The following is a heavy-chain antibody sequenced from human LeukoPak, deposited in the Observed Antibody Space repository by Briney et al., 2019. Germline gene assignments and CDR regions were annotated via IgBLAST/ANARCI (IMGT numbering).Heavy chain of an antibody. CDR2: IIPIFGTA. Sequence: ASVKVSCKASGGTFSSYAISWVRQAPGQGLEWMGGIIPIFGTANYAQKFQGRVTITADESTSTAYMELSSLRSEDTAVYYCAREDDVGVVPAATLVNRGQGTLVTVSS. CDR1: GGTFSSYA. J-gene: IGHJ4*02. D-gene: IGHD2-2*01. CDR3: AREDDVGVVPAATLVN. V-gene: IGHV1-69*13.